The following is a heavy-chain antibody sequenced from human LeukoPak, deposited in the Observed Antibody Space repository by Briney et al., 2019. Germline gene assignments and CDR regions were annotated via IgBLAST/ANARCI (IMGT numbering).Heavy chain of an antibody. CDR2: ISSGSSYI. Sequence: PGGSLRLSCAASGFTFSSYSMNWVRQAPGKGLEWVSFISSGSSYIYYADSVKGRFTISRDNSKNSLYLQMNSLRPEDTAVYYCAREVGYCSGGCCLHYYFDYWGQGTLVTVSS. CDR1: GFTFSSYS. V-gene: IGHV3-21*01. CDR3: AREVGYCSGGCCLHYYFDY. D-gene: IGHD2-15*01. J-gene: IGHJ4*02.